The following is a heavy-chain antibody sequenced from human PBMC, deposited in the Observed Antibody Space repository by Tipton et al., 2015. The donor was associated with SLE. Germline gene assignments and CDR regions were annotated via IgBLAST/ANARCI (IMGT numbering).Heavy chain of an antibody. V-gene: IGHV3-21*01. D-gene: IGHD5-18*01. CDR3: ARVGEVYTAMLDY. Sequence: SLRLSCAGSGFTFRSYTMNWVRQTPGRRLEWVSSISRASSYIYYADSVKGRFTTSRDNAKNSLYLQMNSLRVDDTAVYYCARVGEVYTAMLDYWGQGTLVTVSS. CDR1: GFTFRSYT. CDR2: ISRASSYI. J-gene: IGHJ4*02.